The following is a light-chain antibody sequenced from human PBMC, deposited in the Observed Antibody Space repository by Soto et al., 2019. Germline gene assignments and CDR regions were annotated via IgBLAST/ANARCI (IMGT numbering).Light chain of an antibody. Sequence: EIVLTQSPGTLSLSPGERATLSCRTSESVTSTYLAWYQQKPGQPPRLLIYGASSRATGIPDRFSGSGSGTDFTLTISRLEPEDFAVYYCQLFGSSPRYTFGQGTRLEIQ. J-gene: IGKJ5*01. CDR3: QLFGSSPRYT. CDR1: ESVTSTY. CDR2: GAS. V-gene: IGKV3-20*01.